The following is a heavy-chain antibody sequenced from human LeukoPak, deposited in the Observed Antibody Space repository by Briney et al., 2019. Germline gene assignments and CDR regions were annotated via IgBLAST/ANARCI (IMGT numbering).Heavy chain of an antibody. Sequence: SETLSLTCAVYGGSFSGYYWSWIRQPPGKGLEWIGEINHSGSTNYNPSLKSRVTISVDTSKNQFSLKLSSVTAADTAVYYCASRSLGIAAAVGDYWGQGTLVTVSS. D-gene: IGHD6-13*01. CDR2: INHSGST. V-gene: IGHV4-34*01. J-gene: IGHJ4*02. CDR3: ASRSLGIAAAVGDY. CDR1: GGSFSGYY.